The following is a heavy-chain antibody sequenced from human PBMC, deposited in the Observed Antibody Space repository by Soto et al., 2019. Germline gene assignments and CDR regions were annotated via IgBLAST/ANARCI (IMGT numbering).Heavy chain of an antibody. CDR3: AATSSGGSLAGDY. J-gene: IGHJ4*02. Sequence: SETLSLTCTVSGVSISGSVNYWGWIRQPPGKGLEWIGSVYHSGTTYYNPSLKSRVTVSADTSKNHFSLRLSSVTAADTAVYYCAATSSGGSLAGDYWGLGILVTVS. D-gene: IGHD6-19*01. CDR1: GVSISGSVNY. V-gene: IGHV4-39*02. CDR2: VYHSGTT.